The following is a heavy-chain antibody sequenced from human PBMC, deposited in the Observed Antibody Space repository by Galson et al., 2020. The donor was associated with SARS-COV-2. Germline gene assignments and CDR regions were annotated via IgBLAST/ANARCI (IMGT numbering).Heavy chain of an antibody. V-gene: IGHV3-66*04. CDR3: AGRDYINAVNY. CDR1: GFGVSNNN. D-gene: IGHD4-17*01. J-gene: IGHJ4*03. Sequence: GGSLRLSCAVSGFGVSNNNMSWVRQAPGKGLEWVILKNSGGSTNYADSAKGRLINSREGSTNKVYLQMNSLRAEDPAIYYCAGRDYINAVNYWCHGTRVTGSP. CDR2: KNSGGST.